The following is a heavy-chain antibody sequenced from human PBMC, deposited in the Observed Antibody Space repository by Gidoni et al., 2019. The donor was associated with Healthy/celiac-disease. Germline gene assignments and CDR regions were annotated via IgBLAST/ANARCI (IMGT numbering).Heavy chain of an antibody. CDR1: GFPVSSNY. CDR3: ARDPYGSGSYADY. J-gene: IGHJ4*02. CDR2: IYSGGST. D-gene: IGHD3-10*01. Sequence: EVQLVESGGGLVQPGGSLRLSCAASGFPVSSNYRSWVRQAPGKGLEWVSVIYSGGSTYYADSVKGRFTISRDNSKNTLYLQMNSLRAEDTAVYYCARDPYGSGSYADYWGQGTLVTVSS. V-gene: IGHV3-66*02.